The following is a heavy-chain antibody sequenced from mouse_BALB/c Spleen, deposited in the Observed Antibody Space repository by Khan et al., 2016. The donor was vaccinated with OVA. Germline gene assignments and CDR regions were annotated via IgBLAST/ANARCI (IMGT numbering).Heavy chain of an antibody. CDR2: INYSGNT. CDR1: GYSITSEYA. D-gene: IGHD2-4*01. J-gene: IGHJ3*01. Sequence: EVQLQESGPGLVKPSQSLSLTCTVTGYSITSEYAWNWIRQFPGNKLEWMGYINYSGNTRFNPSLKSRTSLTRDTSKNQSFLQLNSVTTEDKATYYCARKDYYDYDPFPYWGQGTLVTVSA. CDR3: ARKDYYDYDPFPY. V-gene: IGHV3-2*02.